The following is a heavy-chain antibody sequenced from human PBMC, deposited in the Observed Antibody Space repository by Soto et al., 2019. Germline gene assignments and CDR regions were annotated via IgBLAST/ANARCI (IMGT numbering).Heavy chain of an antibody. CDR1: GFPFTNFA. D-gene: IGHD2-21*02. V-gene: IGHV3-23*01. CDR3: AKGTAAVIKGAFDV. CDR2: ISSRGTTT. J-gene: IGHJ3*01. Sequence: PGGSLRLSCAASGFPFTNFAMNWVRQAPGKGLEWVSVISSRGTTTYNADSVKGRFSISRDNSRNKLYLQMNSLRAEDTAIYFCAKGTAAVIKGAFDVWGQGKMVTVSS.